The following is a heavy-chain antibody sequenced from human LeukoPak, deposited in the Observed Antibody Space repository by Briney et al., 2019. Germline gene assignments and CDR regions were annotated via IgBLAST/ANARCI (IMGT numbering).Heavy chain of an antibody. CDR2: IKQDGSEK. CDR1: GFTFSTYW. Sequence: GGSLRLSCAASGFTFSTYWMSWVRQAPGKGLEWVANIKQDGSEKYYVDSVKGRFTISRDNAKNSLYLQMNSLRAEDTAVYYCAKDFGLAPYDYWGQGTLVTVSS. D-gene: IGHD3-10*01. V-gene: IGHV3-7*01. CDR3: AKDFGLAPYDY. J-gene: IGHJ4*02.